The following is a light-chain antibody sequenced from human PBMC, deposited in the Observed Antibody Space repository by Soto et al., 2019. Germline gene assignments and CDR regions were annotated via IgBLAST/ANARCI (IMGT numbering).Light chain of an antibody. J-gene: IGLJ2*01. Sequence: QSVLTQPTSASGTPGQRVTISCSGSVSSIGTNTVNWYRQLPGTAPKLLIYGNHQRPSGVPDRFSGSKSGTSASLGISGLQSEDEADYYCAAWDGSLNNVLFGGGTELTVL. CDR2: GNH. CDR1: VSSIGTNT. CDR3: AAWDGSLNNVL. V-gene: IGLV1-44*01.